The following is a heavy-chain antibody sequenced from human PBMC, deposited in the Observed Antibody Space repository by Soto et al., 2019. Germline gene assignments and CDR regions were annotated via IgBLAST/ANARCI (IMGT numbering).Heavy chain of an antibody. CDR2: IYGSANT. J-gene: IGHJ4*02. V-gene: IGHV4-30-4*01. D-gene: IGHD5-12*01. Sequence: QVQLQESGPGLVKPSQTLSLTCNVSGASISGGGHYWPWIRQPPGKGLEWIGYIYGSANTYYRPSLNSRVTISVDTSKNQFSLKLSSATAADTVVYYCAIDLGGVATIDYWGQGTLVTVSS. CDR1: GASISGGGHY. CDR3: AIDLGGVATIDY.